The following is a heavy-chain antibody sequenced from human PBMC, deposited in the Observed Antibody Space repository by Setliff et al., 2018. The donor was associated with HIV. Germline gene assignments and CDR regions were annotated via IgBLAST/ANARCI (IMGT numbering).Heavy chain of an antibody. CDR2: IIPSGGTT. Sequence: ASVKVSCKASGGAFSSYALSWVRQAPGQGLEWMGGIIPSGGTTNYAQKFQGRVTMTRDTSASTAYMELSSLRSEDTAVYYCARSPGDYLFDYWGQGTLVTVSS. CDR1: GGAFSSYA. CDR3: ARSPGDYLFDY. J-gene: IGHJ4*02. D-gene: IGHD4-17*01. V-gene: IGHV1-69*05.